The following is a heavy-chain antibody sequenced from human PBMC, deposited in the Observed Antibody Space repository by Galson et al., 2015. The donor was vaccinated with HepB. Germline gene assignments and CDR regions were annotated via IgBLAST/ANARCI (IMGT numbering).Heavy chain of an antibody. V-gene: IGHV1-69*13. CDR3: ARDPTDSGYQFNYYYYYGMDV. Sequence: SVKVSCKASGGTFSSYAISWVRQAPGQGLEWMGGIIPIFGTANYAQKFQGRVTITADESTSTAYMELSSLRSEDTAVYYCARDPTDSGYQFNYYYYYGMDVWGQGTTVTVSS. CDR2: IIPIFGTA. D-gene: IGHD5-12*01. CDR1: GGTFSSYA. J-gene: IGHJ6*02.